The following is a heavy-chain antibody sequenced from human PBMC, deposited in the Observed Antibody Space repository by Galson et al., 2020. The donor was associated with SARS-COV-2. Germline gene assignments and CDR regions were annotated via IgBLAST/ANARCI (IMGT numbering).Heavy chain of an antibody. V-gene: IGHV4-59*01. D-gene: IGHD1-26*01. CDR1: GGSISSYY. J-gene: IGHJ3*02. CDR3: ATQTTGSWI. Sequence: SETLSLTCTVSGGSISSYYWSWIRQPPGKGLEWIGYIYYSGSTNYNPSLKSRVNISVDTSKNQFSLKLSSVTAADTAVYYCATQTTGSWIWGQGTMVMVSS. CDR2: IYYSGST.